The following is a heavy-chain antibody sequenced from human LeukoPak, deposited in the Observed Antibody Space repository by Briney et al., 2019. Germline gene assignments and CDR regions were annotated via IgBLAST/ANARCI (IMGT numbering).Heavy chain of an antibody. Sequence: SGTLSLTCAASGGSTSSNNWWGWVRQPPGKGLEWIGEIYHSGSPNYNPSLKSRVTISVDKSRNHFSLNLSSVTAADTAVYYCARVNINNWHSCDYWGQGTLVTVSS. J-gene: IGHJ4*02. D-gene: IGHD1-1*01. CDR3: ARVNINNWHSCDY. V-gene: IGHV4-4*02. CDR2: IYHSGSP. CDR1: GGSTSSNNW.